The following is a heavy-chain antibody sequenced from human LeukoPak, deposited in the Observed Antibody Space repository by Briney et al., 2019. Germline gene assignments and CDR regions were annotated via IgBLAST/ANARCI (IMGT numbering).Heavy chain of an antibody. V-gene: IGHV4-59*01. Sequence: PSETLSLTCSVSGGSIRSYYWSWIRQPPGKGPEWIGYIHYSGSTNYNPSLKSRVTISVDTSKNQFSLKLSSVTAADTAVYYCATEKDCSGGNCHTTNFDYWGQGTLVTVSS. CDR2: IHYSGST. J-gene: IGHJ4*02. CDR1: GGSIRSYY. D-gene: IGHD2-15*01. CDR3: ATEKDCSGGNCHTTNFDY.